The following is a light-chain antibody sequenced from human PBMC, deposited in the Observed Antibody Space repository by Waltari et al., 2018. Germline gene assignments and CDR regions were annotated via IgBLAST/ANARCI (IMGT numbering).Light chain of an antibody. J-gene: IGLJ3*02. Sequence: NFMLTQPHSVSESPGKTITISCTRSSGSIGSGYVQWYQQRPGSAPTTIIYEDKKRPSGCPVRFSGSIDSSSNPASLTISGLKTEDEADYYCQSFDSTNPWVFGGGTKLTVL. CDR2: EDK. CDR3: QSFDSTNPWV. V-gene: IGLV6-57*03. CDR1: SGSIGSGY.